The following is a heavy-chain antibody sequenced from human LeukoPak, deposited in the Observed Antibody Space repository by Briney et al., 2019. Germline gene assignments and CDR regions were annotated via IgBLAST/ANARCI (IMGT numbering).Heavy chain of an antibody. J-gene: IGHJ4*02. CDR1: GFTFDDYA. D-gene: IGHD6-13*01. V-gene: IGHV3-9*01. Sequence: GGSLRLSCAASGFTFDDYAMHWVRQAPGKGLEWVSGISWNSGSIGYADSVKGRFTISRDNAKNSLYLQMNSLRAEDTALYYCAKGVVSGSSWYGVDYWGQGTLVTVSS. CDR3: AKGVVSGSSWYGVDY. CDR2: ISWNSGSI.